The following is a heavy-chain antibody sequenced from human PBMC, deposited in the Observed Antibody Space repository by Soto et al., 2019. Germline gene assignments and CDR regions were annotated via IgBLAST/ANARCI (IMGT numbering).Heavy chain of an antibody. Sequence: EVQLVESGGGLVQPGGSLRLSCAASGFTFSSYSMNWVRQAPGKGLEWVSYISSSSSTIYYADSVKGRFTISRDNAKNSLYLQMNSLRDEDTAVYYCARGIWNSSYELDYYYYGMDVWGQGTTVTVSS. CDR1: GFTFSSYS. V-gene: IGHV3-48*02. CDR3: ARGIWNSSYELDYYYYGMDV. J-gene: IGHJ6*02. CDR2: ISSSSSTI. D-gene: IGHD5-12*01.